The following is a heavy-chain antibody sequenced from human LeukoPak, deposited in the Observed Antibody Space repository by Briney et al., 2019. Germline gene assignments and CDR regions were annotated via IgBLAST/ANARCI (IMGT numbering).Heavy chain of an antibody. Sequence: GGSLRLSCAASGFTVSSNYMSWVRQAPGKGLEWVSVIYSGGSTYYADSVKGRFTISRDNSKNTLYLQMNSLRAEDTAVYYCARGSWPPYYFDYWGQGTLVTVSS. CDR2: IYSGGST. D-gene: IGHD6-13*01. J-gene: IGHJ4*02. CDR1: GFTVSSNY. CDR3: ARGSWPPYYFDY. V-gene: IGHV3-66*01.